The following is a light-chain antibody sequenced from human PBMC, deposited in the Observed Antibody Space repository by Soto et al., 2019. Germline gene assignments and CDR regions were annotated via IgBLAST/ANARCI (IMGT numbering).Light chain of an antibody. CDR2: EVS. Sequence: QSALTQPASVSGSPGQSITISCTGTSSDVGRYNYVSWYQQHPGKAPKLMIYEVSNRPSGVSNRFSGSKSGNTASLTISGLQAEDEADYYCSSYTSSNTLGVFGTGTKLTVL. CDR3: SSYTSSNTLGV. CDR1: SSDVGRYNY. V-gene: IGLV2-14*01. J-gene: IGLJ1*01.